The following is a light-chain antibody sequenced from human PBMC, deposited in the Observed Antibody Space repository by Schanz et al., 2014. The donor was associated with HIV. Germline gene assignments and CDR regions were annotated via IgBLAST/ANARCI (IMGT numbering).Light chain of an antibody. V-gene: IGLV1-51*01. CDR3: GAWDSGRRAVV. Sequence: QSVLTQPPSVSAAPRQKVTISCSGSTSNIGNNYVSWYQQFPGTAPKLLIYDNYRRASGIPDRFSGSKSGQSATLAIIGLQAGDEADYYCGAWDSGRRAVVFGGGTKLTVL. CDR1: TSNIGNNY. J-gene: IGLJ2*01. CDR2: DNY.